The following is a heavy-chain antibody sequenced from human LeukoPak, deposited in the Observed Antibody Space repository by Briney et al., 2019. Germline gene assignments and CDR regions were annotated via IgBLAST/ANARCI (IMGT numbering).Heavy chain of an antibody. CDR2: ISGSGGST. V-gene: IGHV3-23*01. J-gene: IGHJ4*02. Sequence: GGSLRLSCAASGFTFSSYAMSWVRQAPGKGLEWVSAISGSGGSTYYADSVKGRFTISRDNSKDTLYLQMNSLRAEDTAVYYCAKVALDYYDSSPLDYWGQGTLVTVSS. CDR1: GFTFSSYA. D-gene: IGHD3-22*01. CDR3: AKVALDYYDSSPLDY.